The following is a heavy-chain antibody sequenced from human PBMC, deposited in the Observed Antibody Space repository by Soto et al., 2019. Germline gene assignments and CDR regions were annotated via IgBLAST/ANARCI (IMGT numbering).Heavy chain of an antibody. CDR1: GFTFDDYA. V-gene: IGHV3-9*01. CDR3: AKDKSNGMDV. CDR2: ISWNSGSI. J-gene: IGHJ6*02. Sequence: EVQLVESGGGLVQPGRSLRLSCAASGFTFDDYAMHWVRQAPGKGLEWVSGISWNSGSIGYADSVKGRFTISRDNAKNSLYLQMNSLRAEDTALYYCAKDKSNGMDVWGQGTTVTVSS.